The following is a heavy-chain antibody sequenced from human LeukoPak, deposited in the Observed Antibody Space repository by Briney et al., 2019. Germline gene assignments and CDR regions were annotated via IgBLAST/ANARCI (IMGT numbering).Heavy chain of an antibody. CDR2: INHSGST. CDR3: ARGVFVDTTMARYFDY. D-gene: IGHD5-18*01. CDR1: GESFSGYG. V-gene: IGHV4-34*01. J-gene: IGHJ4*02. Sequence: SETLSLTCAVYGESFSGYGWSWIRQPPGKGLEWIGEINHSGSTNYNPSLKSRVTIPVDTSKNQFSLKLSSVTAADTAVYYCARGVFVDTTMARYFDYWGQGTLVTVSS.